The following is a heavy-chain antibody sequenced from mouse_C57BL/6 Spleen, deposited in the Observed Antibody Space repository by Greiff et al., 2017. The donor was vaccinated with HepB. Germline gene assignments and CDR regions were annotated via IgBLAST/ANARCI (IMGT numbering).Heavy chain of an antibody. V-gene: IGHV1-26*01. D-gene: IGHD2-5*01. J-gene: IGHJ4*01. CDR3: ARYYYSNYAMDY. CDR2: INPNNGGT. Sequence: EVQLQQSGPELVKPGASVKISCKASGYTFTDYYMNWVKQSPGQSLEWIGDINPNNGGTSYNQKFKGKATLTVDKSSSTAYMELRSLTSEDSAVYYCARYYYSNYAMDYWGQGTSVTVSS. CDR1: GYTFTDYY.